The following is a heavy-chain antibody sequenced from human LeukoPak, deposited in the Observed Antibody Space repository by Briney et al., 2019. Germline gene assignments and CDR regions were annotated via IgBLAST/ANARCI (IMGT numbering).Heavy chain of an antibody. CDR3: ARAHRQRFGDNWYDP. D-gene: IGHD6-25*01. CDR1: GGSISSYY. J-gene: IGHJ5*02. CDR2: IYYSGST. V-gene: IGHV4-59*01. Sequence: SETLSLTCTVSGGSISSYYWSWIRQPPGKGLEWIGYIYYSGSTNYNPSLKSRVTISVDTSKNQFSLKLSSVTAADTAVYYCARAHRQRFGDNWYDPWGQGTLVTVSS.